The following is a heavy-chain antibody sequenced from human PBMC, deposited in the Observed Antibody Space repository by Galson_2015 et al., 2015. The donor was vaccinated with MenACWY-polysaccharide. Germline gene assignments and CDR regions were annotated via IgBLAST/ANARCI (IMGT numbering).Heavy chain of an antibody. V-gene: IGHV3-74*01. Sequence: SLRLSCAASGFTFSSHWMHWVRQAPGKGLVWVSRINSDGSSITYADSVKGRFTISRDKAKNTLFLQMNSLRPEDTAVYYCTRDPIRKGGATAYYYGMDVWGQGTTVPVSS. CDR1: GFTFSSHW. CDR3: TRDPIRKGGATAYYYGMDV. J-gene: IGHJ6*02. CDR2: INSDGSSI. D-gene: IGHD1-26*01.